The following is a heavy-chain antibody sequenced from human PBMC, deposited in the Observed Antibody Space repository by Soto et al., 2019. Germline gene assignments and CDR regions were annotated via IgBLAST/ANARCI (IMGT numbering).Heavy chain of an antibody. CDR3: ARALTVGARYPLDAFDI. CDR1: GFTFDTYW. CDR2: INSDGSST. V-gene: IGHV3-74*01. Sequence: EVQLVESGGGLVQPGGSLRLSCAASGFTFDTYWLHWVRQAPGKGLVWVSRINSDGSSTTYADYVKGRFTISRDNAKNTLYLQMNSLRAEDTAVYYCARALTVGARYPLDAFDIWGPGTMVTVSS. D-gene: IGHD4-17*01. J-gene: IGHJ3*02.